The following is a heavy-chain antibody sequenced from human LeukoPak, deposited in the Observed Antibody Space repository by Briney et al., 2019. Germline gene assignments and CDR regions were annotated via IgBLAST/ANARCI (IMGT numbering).Heavy chain of an antibody. J-gene: IGHJ4*02. CDR2: ISSNGGTT. D-gene: IGHD6-13*01. CDR3: VKASQSSSWYFDY. CDR1: GFTFMTYA. Sequence: GGSLRLSCSASGFTFMTYAMHWVRQAPGKGLEYVSAISSNGGTTYYADSVKGRFAISRDNSKNTLYLQMSSLRAEDTAVYYCVKASQSSSWYFDYWGQGTLVTVSS. V-gene: IGHV3-64D*08.